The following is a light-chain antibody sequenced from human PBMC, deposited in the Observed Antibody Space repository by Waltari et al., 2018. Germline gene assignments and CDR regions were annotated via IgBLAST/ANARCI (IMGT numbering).Light chain of an antibody. V-gene: IGLV3-25*03. CDR3: QSADFSGRYVV. Sequence: YELTQAPSMSVSPGQAARITCSGDALPNHFAPWYQQKPGQAPLLVIYKDNERPSGVPDRFSGSSSGTTVTLTINGVQPDDEADYYCQSADFSGRYVVFGGGTKLTVL. CDR1: ALPNHF. CDR2: KDN. J-gene: IGLJ2*01.